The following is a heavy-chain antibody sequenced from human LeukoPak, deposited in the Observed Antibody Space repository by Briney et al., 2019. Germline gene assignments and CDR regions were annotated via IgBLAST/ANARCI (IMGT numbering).Heavy chain of an antibody. CDR2: IYYSGGT. V-gene: IGHV4-59*08. CDR1: GGSISSYY. J-gene: IGHJ4*02. D-gene: IGHD1-26*01. Sequence: SETLSLTCTVSGGSISSYYWSWIRQPPGKGLEWIGYIYYSGGTNYNPSLKSRVTISVDTSKNQFSLKLSSVTAADTAVYYCARGEPRFDVIDYWGQGTLVTVSS. CDR3: ARGEPRFDVIDY.